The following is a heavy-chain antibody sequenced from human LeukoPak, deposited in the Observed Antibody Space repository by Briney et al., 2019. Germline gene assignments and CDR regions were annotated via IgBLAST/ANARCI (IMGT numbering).Heavy chain of an antibody. Sequence: GASVKVSCKASGYTFTSYYMHWVRQAPGQGLEWMGIINPSGGSTSYAQKFQGRVTITADKSTSTAYMELSSLRSEDTAVYYCARAPPAHPGAFDIWGQGTMVTVSS. J-gene: IGHJ3*02. CDR2: INPSGGST. CDR1: GYTFTSYY. CDR3: ARAPPAHPGAFDI. V-gene: IGHV1-46*01.